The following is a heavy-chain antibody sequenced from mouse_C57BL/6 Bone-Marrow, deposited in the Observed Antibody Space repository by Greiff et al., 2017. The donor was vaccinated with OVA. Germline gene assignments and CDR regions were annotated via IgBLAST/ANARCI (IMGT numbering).Heavy chain of an antibody. CDR3: ARGFYGYYAMDY. J-gene: IGHJ4*01. D-gene: IGHD1-1*02. Sequence: EVQRVESGGGLVKPGGSLKLSCAASGFTFSSYAMSWVRQTPEKRLEWVATISDGGSYTYYPDNVKGRFTISRDNAKNNLYLQMSHLKSEDTAMYYCARGFYGYYAMDYWGQGTSVTVSS. V-gene: IGHV5-4*01. CDR1: GFTFSSYA. CDR2: ISDGGSYT.